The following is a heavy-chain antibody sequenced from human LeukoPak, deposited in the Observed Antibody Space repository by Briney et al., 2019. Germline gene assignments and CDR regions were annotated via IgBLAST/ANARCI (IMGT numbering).Heavy chain of an antibody. D-gene: IGHD3-3*01. Sequence: ATVTLSCTASGYTFNSYDISWVRQPPGQGLEWMGWISANSGNTNYAEKLQDRVTVPTDTSTTTAYMELTNLISDDTAVYYCARQDFWSGSDRRVDYWGQGTLVTVSS. CDR2: ISANSGNT. V-gene: IGHV1-18*01. J-gene: IGHJ4*02. CDR3: ARQDFWSGSDRRVDY. CDR1: GYTFNSYD.